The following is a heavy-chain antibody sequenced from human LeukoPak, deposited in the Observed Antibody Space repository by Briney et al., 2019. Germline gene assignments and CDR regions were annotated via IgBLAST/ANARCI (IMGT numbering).Heavy chain of an antibody. D-gene: IGHD3-10*01. CDR2: IKQDGSEK. Sequence: GGSLRLSCAASGFTFSSYWMSWVSQAPGKGLEWVANIKQDGSEKYYVDSVKGRFTISRDNAKNSLYLQMNSLRAEDTAVYYCARVYYGSGSYPFDYWGQGNLVTVSS. V-gene: IGHV3-7*01. CDR3: ARVYYGSGSYPFDY. J-gene: IGHJ4*02. CDR1: GFTFSSYW.